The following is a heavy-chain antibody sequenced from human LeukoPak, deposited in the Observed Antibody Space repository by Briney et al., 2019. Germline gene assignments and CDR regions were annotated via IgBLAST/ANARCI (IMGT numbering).Heavy chain of an antibody. J-gene: IGHJ4*02. CDR1: GFLFKPDY. Sequence: GGSLRLSCAGSGFLFKPDYITWVRQATGKVLEWIGRSRPATEDYATAMKGRFTISRDDSKNMVYLQMSSLLADDTAVYYCVWSSVWEKRFYLDYWGQGTLVTVSS. CDR2: SRPATE. D-gene: IGHD1-26*01. V-gene: IGHV3-15*01. CDR3: VWSSVWEKRFYLDY.